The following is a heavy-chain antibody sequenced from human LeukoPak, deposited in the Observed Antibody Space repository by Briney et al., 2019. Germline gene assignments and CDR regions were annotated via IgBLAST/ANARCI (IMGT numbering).Heavy chain of an antibody. CDR3: ARDAGAPGGYSYGYGFDY. Sequence: SRTLSLTFAIAGESVSIKSDTLNWIRQSPAKGLEWLGSTYYRSKWSNDYAVSVESRITINPDTSKNPFSLQLNSVTPEDTAVYYCARDAGAPGGYSYGYGFDYWGQGTLVTVSS. CDR2: TYYRSKWSN. J-gene: IGHJ4*02. V-gene: IGHV6-1*01. D-gene: IGHD5-18*01. CDR1: GESVSIKSDT.